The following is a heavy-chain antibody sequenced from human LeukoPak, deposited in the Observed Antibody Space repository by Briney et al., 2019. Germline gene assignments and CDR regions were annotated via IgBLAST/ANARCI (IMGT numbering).Heavy chain of an antibody. CDR3: ARHRGIAAAPY. Sequence: SETLSLTCAVYGGSFSGYYWSWIRQPPGKGLEWIGEINHSGSTNYNPSLKSRVTISVDTSKNQFSLKLSSVTAADTAVYYCARHRGIAAAPYWGQGTLVTVSS. CDR1: GGSFSGYY. J-gene: IGHJ4*02. V-gene: IGHV4-34*01. D-gene: IGHD6-13*01. CDR2: INHSGST.